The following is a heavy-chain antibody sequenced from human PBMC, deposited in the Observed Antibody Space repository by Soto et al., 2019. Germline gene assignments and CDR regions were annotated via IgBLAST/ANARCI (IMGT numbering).Heavy chain of an antibody. CDR2: ISGSGGST. CDR3: AKYGDFLPSPFDY. J-gene: IGHJ4*02. V-gene: IGHV3-23*01. CDR1: GFTFSSYA. D-gene: IGHD4-17*01. Sequence: GGSLGLSCAASGFTFSSYAMSWVRQAPGKGLEWVSAISGSGGSTYYADSVKGRFTISRDNSKNTLYLQMNSLRAEDTAVYYCAKYGDFLPSPFDYWGQGTLVTVSS.